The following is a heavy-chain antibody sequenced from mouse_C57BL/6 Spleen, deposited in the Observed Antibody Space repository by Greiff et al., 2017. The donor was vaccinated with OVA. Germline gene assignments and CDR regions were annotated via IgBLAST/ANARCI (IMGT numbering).Heavy chain of an antibody. J-gene: IGHJ1*03. CDR2: IYPGSGST. V-gene: IGHV1-55*01. CDR3: AREGNYVDWYFDV. D-gene: IGHD2-1*01. CDR1: GYTFTSYW. Sequence: QVQLKQPGAELVKPGASVKMSCKASGYTFTSYWITWVKQRPGQGLEWIGDIYPGSGSTNYNEKFKSKATLTVDTSSSTAYMQLSSLTSEDSAVYYGAREGNYVDWYFDVWGTGTTVTVSS.